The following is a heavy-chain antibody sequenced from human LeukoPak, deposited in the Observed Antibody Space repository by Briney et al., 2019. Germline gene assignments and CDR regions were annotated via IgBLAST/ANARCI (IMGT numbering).Heavy chain of an antibody. J-gene: IGHJ4*02. Sequence: SETLSLTCTVSGGSISSYYWSWIRQPPGKGLEWIGYIDNSGSTNYNPSLKSRVTISVDTSKNQFSLNLNSVTAADTAVYYCARHAVYAGSGWAFDYWGQGTLVTVSS. D-gene: IGHD6-19*01. V-gene: IGHV4-59*08. CDR3: ARHAVYAGSGWAFDY. CDR2: IDNSGST. CDR1: GGSISSYY.